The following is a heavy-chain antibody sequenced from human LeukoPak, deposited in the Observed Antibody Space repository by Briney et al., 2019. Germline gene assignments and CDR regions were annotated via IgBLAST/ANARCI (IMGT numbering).Heavy chain of an antibody. CDR1: GFTFSSYW. D-gene: IGHD3-10*01. J-gene: IGHJ6*02. V-gene: IGHV3-7*01. Sequence: GGSLRLSCAASGFTFSSYWMSWVRQAPGKGLEWVASIKQDGSEKYYVDSVKGRFTISRDNAKNSLYLQMNSLRAEDTAVYYCARAPMVRGPFYYYYGMDVWGQGTTVTVSS. CDR3: ARAPMVRGPFYYYYGMDV. CDR2: IKQDGSEK.